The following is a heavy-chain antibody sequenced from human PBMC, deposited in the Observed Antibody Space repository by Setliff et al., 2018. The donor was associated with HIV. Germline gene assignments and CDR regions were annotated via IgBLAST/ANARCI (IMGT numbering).Heavy chain of an antibody. CDR1: GYSISSGYY. Sequence: SETLSLTCAVSGYSISSGYYWGWIRQPPGKGLEWIGSIYHSGSTYYNPSLKSRVTISVDTSKKQFSLKLSSVTAADTAVYYCARGYSNVWPPIYNWFDPWGQGTLVTVSS. CDR2: IYHSGST. V-gene: IGHV4-38-2*01. D-gene: IGHD6-19*01. CDR3: ARGYSNVWPPIYNWFDP. J-gene: IGHJ5*02.